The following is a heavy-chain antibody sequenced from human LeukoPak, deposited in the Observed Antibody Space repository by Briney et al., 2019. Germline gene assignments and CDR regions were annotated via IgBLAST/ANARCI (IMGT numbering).Heavy chain of an antibody. V-gene: IGHV4-39*01. D-gene: IGHD2-2*01. J-gene: IGHJ4*02. CDR1: GGSISSSSYY. CDR3: ASKYCSTSCAIGLVDY. CDR2: IYYSGNT. Sequence: TSETLSLTCTVSGGSISSSSYYWDWIRQPPEKGLEWIGSIYYSGNTYYNPSLKSRVTISVDTSKNQFSLKLSSVTAADTAVYYCASKYCSTSCAIGLVDYWGQGTLVTVSS.